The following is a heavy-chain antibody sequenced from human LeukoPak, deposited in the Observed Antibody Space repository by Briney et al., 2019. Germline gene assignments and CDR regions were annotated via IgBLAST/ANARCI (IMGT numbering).Heavy chain of an antibody. D-gene: IGHD3-3*01. CDR2: ISGSGGST. V-gene: IGHV3-23*01. CDR3: ARGGYYDFWSGSQTYMDV. CDR1: GFTFSSYA. J-gene: IGHJ6*03. Sequence: PGGSLRLSCAASGFTFSSYAMSWVRQAPGKGLEWVSAISGSGGSTYYADSVKGRFTISRDNSKNTLYMQMNSLRAEDTAVYYCARGGYYDFWSGSQTYMDVWGKGTTVTVSS.